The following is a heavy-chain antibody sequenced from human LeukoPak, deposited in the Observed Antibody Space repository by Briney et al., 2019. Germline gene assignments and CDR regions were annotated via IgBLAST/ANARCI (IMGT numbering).Heavy chain of an antibody. J-gene: IGHJ5*02. Sequence: SETLSLTCTVSGDSISNRDYYWGWIRRPPGKGLEWIGTVYFTGRTYYNPSLTSRVTMSVDTSKNQFSLKLSSVTAADTAVYYCARGGKINYSSGWYLNWFDPWGQGTLVTVSS. CDR2: VYFTGRT. D-gene: IGHD6-19*01. CDR1: GDSISNRDYY. V-gene: IGHV4-39*01. CDR3: ARGGKINYSSGWYLNWFDP.